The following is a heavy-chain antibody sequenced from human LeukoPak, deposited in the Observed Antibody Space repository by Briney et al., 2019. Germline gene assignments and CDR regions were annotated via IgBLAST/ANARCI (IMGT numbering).Heavy chain of an antibody. V-gene: IGHV4-59*01. Sequence: SETLSLTCTVSGGSISSYYWSWLRQPPGKGLEWIGYIFYSGTTNYNPSLKSRVTISVDTSKSQFSLKLSSVTAADTAVYYCARGGVVVTDIDCWGQGTLVTVSS. CDR1: GGSISSYY. D-gene: IGHD2-21*02. CDR3: ARGGVVVTDIDC. CDR2: IFYSGTT. J-gene: IGHJ4*02.